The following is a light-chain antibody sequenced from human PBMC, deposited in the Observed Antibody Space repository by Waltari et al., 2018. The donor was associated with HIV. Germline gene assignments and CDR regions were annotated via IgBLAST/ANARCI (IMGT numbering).Light chain of an antibody. CDR3: SSHAGSKVV. CDR2: DVI. CDR1: SSDVGGYNY. V-gene: IGLV2-8*01. J-gene: IGLJ2*01. Sequence: QSALTQPPSASGSPGQSVTLSCTGTSSDVGGYNYVSWHPQHPGKAPKRMIYDVIKRPSGVPDRFSGSKSGNTASLTVSGRQPEDEADYYCSSHAGSKVVFGGGTRLTVL.